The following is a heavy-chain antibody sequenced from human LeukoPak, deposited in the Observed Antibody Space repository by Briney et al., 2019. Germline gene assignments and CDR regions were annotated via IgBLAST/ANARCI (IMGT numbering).Heavy chain of an antibody. CDR2: IYWDDDK. V-gene: IGHV2-5*02. Sequence: KTSGPTLVNPTQTLTLTCTFSGFSLSTSGVGVGWIRQPPGKALEWLALIYWDDDKRYSPSLKSRLTITKDTSKNQVVLTMTNMDPVDTATYYCAHRLREPGCSGGSCYYVDDWGQGTLVTVSS. J-gene: IGHJ4*02. D-gene: IGHD2-15*01. CDR1: GFSLSTSGVG. CDR3: AHRLREPGCSGGSCYYVDD.